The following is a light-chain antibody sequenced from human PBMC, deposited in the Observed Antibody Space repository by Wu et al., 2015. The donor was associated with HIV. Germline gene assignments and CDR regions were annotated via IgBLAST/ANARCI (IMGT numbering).Light chain of an antibody. CDR2: TAS. V-gene: IGKV1-9*01. CDR1: QGISSH. Sequence: DIQLTQSPSFLSASVGDRVTITCRASQGISSHLAWYQQKPGKAPKLLIYTASTLQSGVPSRFSGSGSGTEFTLTISSLQPEDSATYYCQQLNSYPLTFGGGTKVEIK. CDR3: QQLNSYPLT. J-gene: IGKJ4*01.